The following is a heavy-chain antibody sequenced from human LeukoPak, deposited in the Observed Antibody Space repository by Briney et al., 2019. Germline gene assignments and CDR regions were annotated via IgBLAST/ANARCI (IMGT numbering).Heavy chain of an antibody. CDR2: ISYDGSNK. CDR1: GFTFSSYA. J-gene: IGHJ4*02. CDR3: ARDLVGDGALALDY. D-gene: IGHD4-17*01. V-gene: IGHV3-30*04. Sequence: GRSLRLSCAASGFTFSSYAMHWVRQAPGKGLEWVAVISYDGSNKYCADSVKGRFTISRDNSKNTLYLQMNSLRAEDTAVYYCARDLVGDGALALDYWGQGTLVTVSS.